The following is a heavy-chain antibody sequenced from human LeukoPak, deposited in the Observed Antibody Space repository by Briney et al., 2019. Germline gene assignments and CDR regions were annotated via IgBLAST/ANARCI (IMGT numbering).Heavy chain of an antibody. CDR2: ITSSGTTT. CDR1: GFTFSDYY. J-gene: IGHJ4*02. CDR3: ARDPDYGDPY. D-gene: IGHD4-17*01. Sequence: GGSLRLSCTVSGFTFSDYYMIWFSQAPGSGLEWISWITSSGTTTDYADSVKGRLTVSRDNAKNSLYLQMNSLRADDTAVYYCARDPDYGDPYWGQGTLVTVSS. V-gene: IGHV3-11*01.